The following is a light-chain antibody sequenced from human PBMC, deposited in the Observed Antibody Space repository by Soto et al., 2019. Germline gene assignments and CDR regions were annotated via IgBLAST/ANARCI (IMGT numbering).Light chain of an antibody. CDR1: QNIRSR. CDR2: DAS. J-gene: IGKJ1*01. CDR3: QHYKMYSPWT. Sequence: DFQMTQSPSTLSASVGDRVTITCRASQNIRSRLAWFQQKPGKAPKLLIYDASSLQSGVPSRFSGSGSGTEFTLTISSLQPDDFATYYCQHYKMYSPWTFGQGTKVDI. V-gene: IGKV1-5*01.